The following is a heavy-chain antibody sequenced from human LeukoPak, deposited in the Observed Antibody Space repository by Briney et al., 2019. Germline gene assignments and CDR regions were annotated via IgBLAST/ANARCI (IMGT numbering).Heavy chain of an antibody. CDR1: GGSFSGYY. D-gene: IGHD6-19*01. V-gene: IGHV4-34*01. J-gene: IGHJ4*02. CDR2: INHSGST. CDR3: ARHRVYSSGWYDY. Sequence: SETLSLTCAVYGGSFSGYYWSWIRQPPGKGLEWIGEINHSGSTNYNPSLKSRVTISVDTSKNQFSLKLSSVTAADTAVYYCARHRVYSSGWYDYWGQGTLVTVSS.